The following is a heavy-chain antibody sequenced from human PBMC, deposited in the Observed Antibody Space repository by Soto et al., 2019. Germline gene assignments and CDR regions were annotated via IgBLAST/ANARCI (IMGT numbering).Heavy chain of an antibody. CDR2: ISTYNGNT. CDR1: GYTFNTYG. CDR3: TRGTSGSYYV. J-gene: IGHJ4*02. Sequence: QVQLVQSGGEVKKPGASVKVSCKAFGYTFNTYGITWVRQAPGQGLEWMGWISTYNGNTDYAQKLQDRVTMTTDTSTSTAFMELRNLRSDDTAVYYCTRGTSGSYYVWGQGTLVTVSS. V-gene: IGHV1-18*01. D-gene: IGHD1-26*01.